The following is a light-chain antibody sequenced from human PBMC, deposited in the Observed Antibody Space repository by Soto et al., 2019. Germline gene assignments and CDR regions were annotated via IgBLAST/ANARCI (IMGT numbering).Light chain of an antibody. J-gene: IGLJ3*02. V-gene: IGLV4-60*02. Sequence: QLVLTQSSSASASLGSAVKLTCTLSSGHSSYIIAWHQQQPGKAPRYLMKLEGSGSYNKGSGVPDRFSGSSSGADRYLTISNLQLEDEADYYCETWYSNTQNGVFGGGTKLTVL. CDR2: LEGSGSY. CDR1: SGHSSYI. CDR3: ETWYSNTQNGV.